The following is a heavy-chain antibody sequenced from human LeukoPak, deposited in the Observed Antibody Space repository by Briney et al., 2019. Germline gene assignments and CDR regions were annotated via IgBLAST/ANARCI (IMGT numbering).Heavy chain of an antibody. CDR2: ISAYNGNT. D-gene: IGHD3-16*02. CDR1: GYTFTSYG. V-gene: IGHV1-18*01. CDR3: ARVDDFVWGSYRYTEYNWFDP. Sequence: ASVKVSCKASGYTFTSYGISWVRQAPGQGLERVGWISAYNGNTNYAQKLQGRVTMTTDTSTSTAYMELRSLRSDDTAVYYCARVDDFVWGSYRYTEYNWFDPWGQGTLVAVSS. J-gene: IGHJ5*02.